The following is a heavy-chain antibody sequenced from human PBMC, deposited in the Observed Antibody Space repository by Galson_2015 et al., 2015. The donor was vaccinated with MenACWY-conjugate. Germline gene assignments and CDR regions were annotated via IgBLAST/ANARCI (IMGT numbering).Heavy chain of an antibody. CDR2: FDPKDGET. J-gene: IGHJ3*02. CDR1: GYFLSKIS. V-gene: IGHV1-24*01. CDR3: ATCLWYAFDI. D-gene: IGHD2-8*02. Sequence: SVKVSCRVSGYFLSKISMHWVRQAPGKGPEWMGGFDPKDGETIYAQNFQGRVTMTEDIATDIAYMEMSSLTYEDTSVYYCATCLWYAFDIWGQGTMVSGSS.